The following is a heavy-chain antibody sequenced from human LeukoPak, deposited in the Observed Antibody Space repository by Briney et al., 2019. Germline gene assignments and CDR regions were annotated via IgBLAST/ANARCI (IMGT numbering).Heavy chain of an antibody. CDR2: ISGRGGST. CDR3: ARDDYGETFDY. D-gene: IGHD4-17*01. V-gene: IGHV3-23*01. J-gene: IGHJ4*02. CDR1: GFTFSNYA. Sequence: PGGSLRLSCAASGFTFSNYAMSWVRQAPGKGLEWVSAISGRGGSTFYADSVKGRFTISRDNSKNTLFLQMNSLRAEDAAVYYCARDDYGETFDYWGQGTLVTVSS.